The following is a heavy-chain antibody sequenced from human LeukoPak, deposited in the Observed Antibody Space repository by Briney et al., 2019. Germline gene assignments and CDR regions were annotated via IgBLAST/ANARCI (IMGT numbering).Heavy chain of an antibody. CDR1: GGSISSSSYY. CDR3: ARGLQLWFQNDAFDI. Sequence: ASETLSLTCTVSGGSISSSSYYWSWIRQPAGKGLEWIGRIYTSGSTNYNPSLKSRVTMSVDTSKNQFSLKLSSVTAADTAVYYCARGLQLWFQNDAFDIWGQGTMVTVSS. D-gene: IGHD5-18*01. CDR2: IYTSGST. V-gene: IGHV4-61*02. J-gene: IGHJ3*02.